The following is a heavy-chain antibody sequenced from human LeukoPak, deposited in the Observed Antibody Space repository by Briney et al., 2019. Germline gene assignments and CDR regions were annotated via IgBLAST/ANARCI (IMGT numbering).Heavy chain of an antibody. CDR3: AKDSGTSHLYYFDY. Sequence: GGSLRLSCAASGFTFSSYAMSWVRQAPGKGLEWVSAISSSGTSTYYADSVKGRFTISRDNSQNTLYLQMNSLRAEDTAVYFCAKDSGTSHLYYFDYWGQGTLVIVSS. CDR1: GFTFSSYA. V-gene: IGHV3-23*01. J-gene: IGHJ4*02. CDR2: ISSSGTST.